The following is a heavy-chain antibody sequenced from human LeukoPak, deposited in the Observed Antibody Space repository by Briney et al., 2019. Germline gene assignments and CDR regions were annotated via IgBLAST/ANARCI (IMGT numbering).Heavy chain of an antibody. CDR2: ISQSGST. CDR3: VRMDDY. CDR1: GHFINRGYY. V-gene: IGHV4-38-2*01. J-gene: IGHJ4*02. Sequence: PSETLSLTCVVSGHFINRGYYWGWMRQPPGKGLEWIGSISQSGSTSYNASLKSRVTMSVDTSKNQFSLKLKSVTATDTAVYYCVRMDDYWGQGTLVTVSS.